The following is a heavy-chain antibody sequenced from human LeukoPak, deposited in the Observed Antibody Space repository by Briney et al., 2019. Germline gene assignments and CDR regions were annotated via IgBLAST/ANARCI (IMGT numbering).Heavy chain of an antibody. Sequence: SETLSLTCAVSGYSVGSAYYWVWIRQTPGKGLEWLGTISHNGNAYYNPSLKSRLTMSVETAKNQFSLHLNSVTAADTAVYFCARDPNWDSWFDPWGQGVLVTVSS. CDR1: GYSVGSAYY. J-gene: IGHJ5*02. CDR3: ARDPNWDSWFDP. D-gene: IGHD1-26*01. V-gene: IGHV4-38-2*02. CDR2: ISHNGNA.